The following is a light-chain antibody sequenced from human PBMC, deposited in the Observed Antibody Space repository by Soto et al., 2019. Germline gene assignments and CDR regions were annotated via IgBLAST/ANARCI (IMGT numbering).Light chain of an antibody. CDR2: DVS. J-gene: IGLJ1*01. CDR3: SSYTSSSTLKV. Sequence: QSALTQPASVSGSPGQSITISCTGTSSDVGGYNYVSWYQQHPGKAPKLMIYDVSNRPSGVSNRFSGSKSGNTASLTISALQAEDEADYYCSSYTSSSTLKVFGTGTKLTVL. V-gene: IGLV2-14*01. CDR1: SSDVGGYNY.